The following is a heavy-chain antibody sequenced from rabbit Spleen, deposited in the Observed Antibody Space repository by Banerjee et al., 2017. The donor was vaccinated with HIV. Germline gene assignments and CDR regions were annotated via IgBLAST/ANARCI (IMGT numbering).Heavy chain of an antibody. D-gene: IGHD4-1*01. CDR3: ARNYNSAWDL. J-gene: IGHJ4*01. CDR2: IYAAKGST. CDR1: GFDFSSYG. V-gene: IGHV1S47*01. Sequence: EQLEESGGGLVKPEGSLTLTCKASGFDFSSYGVSWVRQAPGKGLEWIGIIYAAKGSTDYASWVNGRFTISSDNAQSTVDLQMNSLTAADTATYFCARNYNSAWDLWGPGTLVTVS.